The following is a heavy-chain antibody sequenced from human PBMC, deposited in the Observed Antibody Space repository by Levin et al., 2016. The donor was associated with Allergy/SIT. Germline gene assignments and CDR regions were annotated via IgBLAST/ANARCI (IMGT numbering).Heavy chain of an antibody. D-gene: IGHD2-2*01. Sequence: WIRQPPGKGLEWVAFIRYDGSNKYYADSVKGRFTISRDNSKNTLYLQMNSLRAEDTAVYYCAKGWGYCSSTSCHSYYYYYGMDVWGQGTTVTVSS. V-gene: IGHV3-30*02. CDR2: IRYDGSNK. J-gene: IGHJ6*02. CDR3: AKGWGYCSSTSCHSYYYYYGMDV.